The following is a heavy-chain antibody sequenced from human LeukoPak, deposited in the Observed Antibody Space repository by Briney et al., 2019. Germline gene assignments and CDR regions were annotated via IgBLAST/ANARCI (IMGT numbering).Heavy chain of an antibody. J-gene: IGHJ5*02. Sequence: SETLSLTCAVYGGSFSGYYWSWIRQPPGKGLERIGEINHSGSTNYNPSLKSRVTISVDTSKNQFSLKLSSVTAADTAVYYCASSRDGYNYGDWFDPWGQGTLVTVSS. CDR1: GGSFSGYY. CDR2: INHSGST. V-gene: IGHV4-34*01. CDR3: ASSRDGYNYGDWFDP. D-gene: IGHD5-24*01.